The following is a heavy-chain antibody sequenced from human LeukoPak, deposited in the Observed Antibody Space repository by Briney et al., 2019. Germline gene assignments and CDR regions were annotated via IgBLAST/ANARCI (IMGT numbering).Heavy chain of an antibody. J-gene: IGHJ4*02. Sequence: PGGSLRLSCAASGFTFSSYSMNWVRQAPGKGLGWVSYISSSSSTIYYADSVKGRFTISRDNAKNSLYLQMNSLRAEDTAVYYCARNYDFWSGYYVLPDYWGQGTLVTVSS. D-gene: IGHD3-3*01. CDR3: ARNYDFWSGYYVLPDY. CDR2: ISSSSSTI. CDR1: GFTFSSYS. V-gene: IGHV3-48*01.